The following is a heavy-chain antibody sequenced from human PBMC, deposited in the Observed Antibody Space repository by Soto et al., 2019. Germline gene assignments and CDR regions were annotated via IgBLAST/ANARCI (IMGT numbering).Heavy chain of an antibody. Sequence: QVQLMQSGAEVKKPGASVKVSCKASGDTFTDYYIHWVRQAPGQGLEWMGTVNPSGGHTTYAQHFLGRVTMTRDTSTSTLYMELTSLTSDGTAIYYCARGGHVVVVTAALDYWGQGPLVTVSS. CDR2: VNPSGGHT. CDR3: ARGGHVVVVTAALDY. J-gene: IGHJ4*02. D-gene: IGHD2-21*02. V-gene: IGHV1-46*01. CDR1: GDTFTDYY.